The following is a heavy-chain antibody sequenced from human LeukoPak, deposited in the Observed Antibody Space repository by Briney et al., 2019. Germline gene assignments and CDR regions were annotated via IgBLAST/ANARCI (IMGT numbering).Heavy chain of an antibody. CDR2: ISSNGGST. J-gene: IGHJ4*02. CDR1: GFTFSSYA. Sequence: PGGSLRLSCAASGFTFSSYAMHWVRQAPGKGLEYVSAISSNGGSTYYANSVKGRFTISRDNSKNTLYLQMGSLRAEDMAVYYCARGTLGYSYGGYFDYWGQGTLVTVSS. D-gene: IGHD5-18*01. CDR3: ARGTLGYSYGGYFDY. V-gene: IGHV3-64*01.